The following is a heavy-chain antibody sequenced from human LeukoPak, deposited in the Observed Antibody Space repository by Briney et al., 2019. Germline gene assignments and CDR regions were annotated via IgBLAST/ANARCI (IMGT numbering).Heavy chain of an antibody. CDR1: GFTFSDYY. CDR3: ARDHYGDYGFDY. Sequence: GGSLRLSCAASGFTFSDYYMSWIRQAPGKGLEWVSSISGTSDNKNYADSVKGRFTISRDNAKNSVYLQMTSLTAEDTAVCYCARDHYGDYGFDYWGQGTLVTVSS. J-gene: IGHJ4*02. D-gene: IGHD4-17*01. CDR2: ISGTSDNK. V-gene: IGHV3-11*06.